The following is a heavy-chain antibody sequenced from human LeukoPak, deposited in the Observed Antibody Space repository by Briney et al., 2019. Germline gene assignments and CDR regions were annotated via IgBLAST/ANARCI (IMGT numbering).Heavy chain of an antibody. CDR3: ARGTRAPIAAAGMLYYFDY. D-gene: IGHD6-13*01. V-gene: IGHV1-2*02. Sequence: ASVKVSCKASGYTFTGYDIHWVRQAPGQGLEWMGWINPNSGGTNYAQKFQGRVTMTRDTSISTAYMELSRLRSDESAVYYCARGTRAPIAAAGMLYYFDYWGQGTLVTVSS. CDR2: INPNSGGT. J-gene: IGHJ4*02. CDR1: GYTFTGYD.